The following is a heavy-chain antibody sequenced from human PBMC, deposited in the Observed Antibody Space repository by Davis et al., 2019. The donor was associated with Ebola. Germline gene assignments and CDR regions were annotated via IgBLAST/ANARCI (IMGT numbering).Heavy chain of an antibody. V-gene: IGHV3-48*02. J-gene: IGHJ4*02. CDR3: ASQYSSSSRGFEY. Sequence: PGGSLRLSCAASGFTFSSYTMNWVRQAPGKGLEWVSYISGSSSPIYYADSVKGRFTISRDNAKNSLYLQMNSLRDEDTAVYYCASQYSSSSRGFEYWGQGTLVTVSS. D-gene: IGHD6-6*01. CDR1: GFTFSSYT. CDR2: ISGSSSPI.